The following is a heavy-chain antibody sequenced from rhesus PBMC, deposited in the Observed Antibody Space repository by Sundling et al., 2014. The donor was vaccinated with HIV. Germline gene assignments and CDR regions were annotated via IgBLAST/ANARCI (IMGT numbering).Heavy chain of an antibody. Sequence: QVQLQESGPGLVKPSETLSLTCAVSGYSISSDNYWNWIRQPPGNGLEWIGSVYGGSGSNYLNPSLKSRVTLSVDTSKNQFSLKLSSVTAADTAVYYCARGRKYYSGDYFFDYWGRGSPGHRLL. V-gene: IGHV4S9*01. D-gene: IGHD3-28*01. CDR1: GYSISSDNY. CDR2: VYGGSGSN. J-gene: IGHJ4*01. CDR3: ARGRKYYSGDYFFDY.